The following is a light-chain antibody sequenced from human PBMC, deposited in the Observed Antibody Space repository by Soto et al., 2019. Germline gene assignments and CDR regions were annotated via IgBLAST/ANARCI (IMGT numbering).Light chain of an antibody. CDR3: QQYGSS. Sequence: EIVLTQSPGTLSLSPGGRATLSCRASRSVSSSFLAWYQQKPGQAPRLLIYGASSRATGIPDRFSGSGSGTDFTLTISRLEPEDFAVYYCQQYGSSFGQGTKVDIK. CDR2: GAS. CDR1: RSVSSSF. V-gene: IGKV3-20*01. J-gene: IGKJ1*01.